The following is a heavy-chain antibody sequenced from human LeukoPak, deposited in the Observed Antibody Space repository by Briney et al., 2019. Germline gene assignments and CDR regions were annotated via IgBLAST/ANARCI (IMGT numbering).Heavy chain of an antibody. D-gene: IGHD6-6*01. Sequence: SETLSLTCTVSGGSISSSSCHWGWIRQPPGKGPEWIGSIYYSGSTDYNPSLKSRVTISVDTSKKQFSLQLSSVTAADTAVYYCARFLYSSSSFDYWGQGTLVTVSS. CDR2: IYYSGST. CDR3: ARFLYSSSSFDY. V-gene: IGHV4-39*01. J-gene: IGHJ4*01. CDR1: GGSISSSSCH.